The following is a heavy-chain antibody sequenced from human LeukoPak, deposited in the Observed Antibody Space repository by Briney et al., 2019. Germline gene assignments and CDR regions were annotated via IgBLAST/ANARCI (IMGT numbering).Heavy chain of an antibody. CDR3: ARDPRWLTPDCTSTSCYENYFDP. Sequence: SETLSLTCAVSGYSISSGYQWAWIRQSPGKGLEWIGSIYHSGSAHYNPSLKSRVTISVETSKNQFPLKMYSVTAADTAVYYCARDPRWLTPDCTSTSCYENYFDPWGRGTLVTVSS. D-gene: IGHD2-2*01. J-gene: IGHJ5*02. CDR2: IYHSGSA. V-gene: IGHV4-38-2*02. CDR1: GYSISSGYQ.